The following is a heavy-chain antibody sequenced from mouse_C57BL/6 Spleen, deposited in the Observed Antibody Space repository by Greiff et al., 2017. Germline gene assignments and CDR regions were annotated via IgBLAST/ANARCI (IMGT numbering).Heavy chain of an antibody. CDR1: GFTFSDYY. CDR2: ISNGGGST. CDR3: ARSGTGFDY. J-gene: IGHJ2*01. D-gene: IGHD4-1*01. Sequence: EVQGVESGGGLVQPGGSLKLSCAASGFTFSDYYMYWVRQTPEKRLEWVAYISNGGGSTYYPDTVKGRFTISRDNAKNTLYLQMSRLKSEDTAMYYCARSGTGFDYWGQGTTLTVSS. V-gene: IGHV5-12*01.